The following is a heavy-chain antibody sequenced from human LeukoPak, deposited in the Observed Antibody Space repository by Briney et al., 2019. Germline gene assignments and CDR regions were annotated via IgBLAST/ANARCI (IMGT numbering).Heavy chain of an antibody. D-gene: IGHD6-19*01. CDR3: ARDVSVAGTGFDY. J-gene: IGHJ4*02. Sequence: SCAASGFTFSSYSMNWVRQAPGKGLEWVSSISSSSSYIYYADSVKGRFTISRDNAKNSLYLQMNSLRAEDTAVYYCARDVSVAGTGFDYWGQGTLVTVSS. V-gene: IGHV3-21*01. CDR2: ISSSSSYI. CDR1: GFTFSSYS.